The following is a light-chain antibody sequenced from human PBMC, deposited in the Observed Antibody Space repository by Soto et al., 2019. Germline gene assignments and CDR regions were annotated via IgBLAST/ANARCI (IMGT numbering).Light chain of an antibody. J-gene: IGKJ5*01. Sequence: DIEMTQSPSTLSASVGDPVTITWRASQSIATWLAWYQQKPEKAPKLLIYKATNVQSGVPSRFSGSGSGTEFSLTISSLQPEDFATYYCQQSYSTITFGQGTRLEIK. CDR1: QSIATW. V-gene: IGKV1-5*03. CDR2: KAT. CDR3: QQSYSTIT.